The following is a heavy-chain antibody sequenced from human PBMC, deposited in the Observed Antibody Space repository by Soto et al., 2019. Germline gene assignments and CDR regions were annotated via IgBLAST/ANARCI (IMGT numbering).Heavy chain of an antibody. CDR2: SIPIQGKA. D-gene: IGHD2-21*01. V-gene: IGHV1-69*02. CDR3: AKSLVFVDHAYMDV. Sequence: VQLVQSGAEVKKPGSSVKVSCEASGGSFSSYIFTWVRQAPGQGLEWMGRSIPIQGKADYALKFQDRVTISADKSTKTVYMELRGLRHEDTAVYYCAKSLVFVDHAYMDVWGKGTTVTVSS. J-gene: IGHJ6*03. CDR1: GGSFSSYI.